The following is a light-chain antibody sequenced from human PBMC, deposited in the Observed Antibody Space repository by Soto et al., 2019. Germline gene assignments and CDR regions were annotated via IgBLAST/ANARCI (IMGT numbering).Light chain of an antibody. J-gene: IGKJ4*01. CDR2: DAS. Sequence: DIPMTQSPSTLSASVGDRVTITCRASRGISNWLAWYQQRPGIAPKLLIFDASILQSGVPSRFSGSGSGTEFTLSISRLQTDDFATYYCQQYGSFSPITFGGGTKVEI. CDR1: RGISNW. CDR3: QQYGSFSPIT. V-gene: IGKV1-5*01.